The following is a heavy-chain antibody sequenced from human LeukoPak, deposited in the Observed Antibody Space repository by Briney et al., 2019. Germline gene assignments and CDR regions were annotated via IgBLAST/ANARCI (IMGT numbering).Heavy chain of an antibody. CDR2: IDWDDDK. Sequence: SGPTLVNPTPTLTLTCTVSGFSLSTSGMCVSWIRQPQGKALEWLARIDWDDDKYYSTSLKTRLTISKDTSKNQVVLTMTNMDPVYTATYYCARMMKGAVPDYWGQGTLVTVSS. CDR3: ARMMKGAVPDY. J-gene: IGHJ4*02. D-gene: IGHD1-26*01. CDR1: GFSLSTSGMC. V-gene: IGHV2-70*11.